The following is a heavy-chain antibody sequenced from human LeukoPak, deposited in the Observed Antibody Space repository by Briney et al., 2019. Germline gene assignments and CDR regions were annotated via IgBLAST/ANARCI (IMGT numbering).Heavy chain of an antibody. CDR3: AKDSYYGPGNYYFYFDY. Sequence: PGGSLRLSCAASGFTFSSYAMSWVRQAPGKGLEWVSAISGSGGSTYYADSVKGRFTISRDNSKNTLYLQMNSLRAEDTAVYYCAKDSYYGPGNYYFYFDYWGQGTLVTVSS. V-gene: IGHV3-23*01. D-gene: IGHD3-10*01. CDR2: ISGSGGST. J-gene: IGHJ4*02. CDR1: GFTFSSYA.